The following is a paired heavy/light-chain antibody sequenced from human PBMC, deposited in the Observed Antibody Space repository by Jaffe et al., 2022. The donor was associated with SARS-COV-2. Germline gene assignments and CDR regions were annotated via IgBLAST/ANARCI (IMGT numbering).Light chain of an antibody. J-gene: IGLJ2*01. CDR1: KLGDKY. V-gene: IGLV3-1*01. CDR3: QAWDSSDVV. Sequence: SYELTQPPSVSVSPGQTASITCSGDKLGDKYACWYQQKPGQSPVLVIYQDSKRPSGIPERFSGSNSGNTATLTISGTQAMDEADYYCQAWDSSDVVFGGGTKLTVL. CDR2: QDS.
Heavy chain of an antibody. Sequence: QVQLVESGGGVVQPGRSLRLSCAASGFTFSSYAMHWVRQAPGKGLEWVAVISYDGSNKYYADSVKGRFTISRDNSKNTLYLQMNSLRAEDTAVYYCARDLGTIFGVVRGILDYWGQGTLVTVSS. V-gene: IGHV3-30-3*01. CDR3: ARDLGTIFGVVRGILDY. CDR2: ISYDGSNK. J-gene: IGHJ4*02. D-gene: IGHD3-3*01. CDR1: GFTFSSYA.